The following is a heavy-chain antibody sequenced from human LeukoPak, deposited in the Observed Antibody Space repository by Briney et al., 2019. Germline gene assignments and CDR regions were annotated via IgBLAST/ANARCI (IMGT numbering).Heavy chain of an antibody. CDR2: INHSGST. CDR3: ARDSSYGSGSYDYFDY. D-gene: IGHD3-10*01. V-gene: IGHV4-34*01. CDR1: GGSFSGYY. J-gene: IGHJ4*02. Sequence: SETLSLTCAVYGGSFSGYYWSWIRQPPGKGLEWIGEINHSGSTNYNPSLKSRVTISVDTSKNQFSLKLSSVTAADTALYFCARDSSYGSGSYDYFDYWGQGILVTVSS.